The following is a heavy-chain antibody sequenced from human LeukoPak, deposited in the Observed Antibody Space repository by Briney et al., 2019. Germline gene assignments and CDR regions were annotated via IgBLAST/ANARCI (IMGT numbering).Heavy chain of an antibody. CDR2: INPSGGST. J-gene: IGHJ4*02. CDR1: GYIFTSYY. V-gene: IGHV1-46*01. D-gene: IGHD5-12*01. CDR3: ARDPPHSGYDYGFDY. Sequence: ASVKVSCKASGYIFTSYYMHWVRQPPGQGLEWMGIINPSGGSTSYPQKFHGRVTMTRHTSTNAVYMELSNLPSEDTPGYYCARDPPHSGYDYGFDYWGQGTLVSVST.